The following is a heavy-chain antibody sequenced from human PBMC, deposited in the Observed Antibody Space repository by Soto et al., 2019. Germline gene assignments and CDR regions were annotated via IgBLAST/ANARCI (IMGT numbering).Heavy chain of an antibody. CDR1: GYTFTGYY. CDR2: INPNSGGT. J-gene: IGHJ4*02. CDR3: ARAASDSSGYYPYFDY. D-gene: IGHD3-22*01. Sequence: GASVKVSCKASGYTFTGYYMHWVRQAPGQGLEWMGWINPNSGGTNYAQKFQGRVTMTRDTSISTAYMELSRLRSDDTAVYYCARAASDSSGYYPYFDYWGQGTLVTVSS. V-gene: IGHV1-2*02.